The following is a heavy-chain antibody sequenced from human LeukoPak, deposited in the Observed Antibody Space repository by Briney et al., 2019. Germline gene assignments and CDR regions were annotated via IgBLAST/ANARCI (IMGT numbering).Heavy chain of an antibody. Sequence: PSETLSLTCAVSGYSISSGYYWGWIRQPPGKGLEWIGYIYYSGSTNYNPSLKSRVTISVDTSKNQFSLKLSSVTAADTAVYYCARVQEYSSSFFDYWGQGTLVTVSS. V-gene: IGHV4-38-2*01. D-gene: IGHD6-6*01. CDR3: ARVQEYSSSFFDY. CDR2: IYYSGST. J-gene: IGHJ4*02. CDR1: GYSISSGYY.